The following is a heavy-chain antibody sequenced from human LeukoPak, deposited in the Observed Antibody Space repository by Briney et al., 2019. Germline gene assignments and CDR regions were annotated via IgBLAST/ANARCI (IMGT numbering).Heavy chain of an antibody. Sequence: PSGTLSLTCTVSGDSINSLDLWSWVRQPPGKGLEWIGEMYLSGTTHSNPSVKSRVTISIDKSKNQFFLNLSSVTAADTAVYYCAGLVGRYSSGLYYYYFDYWGQGTLVTVSS. V-gene: IGHV4-4*02. CDR1: GDSINSLDL. J-gene: IGHJ4*02. D-gene: IGHD3-22*01. CDR3: AGLVGRYSSGLYYYYFDY. CDR2: MYLSGTT.